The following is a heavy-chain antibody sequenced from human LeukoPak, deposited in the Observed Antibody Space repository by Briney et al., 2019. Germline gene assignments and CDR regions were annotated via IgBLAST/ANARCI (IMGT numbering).Heavy chain of an antibody. J-gene: IGHJ4*02. CDR2: IYPGDSDT. Sequence: GESLKISCKGSGYSFTSYWIGWVRQMPGKGLEWMGIIYPGDSDTRYGPSFQGQVTISADKSISTAYLQWSSLKASDTAMYYCARHFPLLWFGELSVDYWGQGTLVTVSS. CDR3: ARHFPLLWFGELSVDY. D-gene: IGHD3-10*01. CDR1: GYSFTSYW. V-gene: IGHV5-51*01.